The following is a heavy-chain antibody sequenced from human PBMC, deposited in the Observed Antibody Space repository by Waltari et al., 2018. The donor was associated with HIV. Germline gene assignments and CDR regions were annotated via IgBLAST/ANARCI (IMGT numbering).Heavy chain of an antibody. V-gene: IGHV1-8*01. CDR2: INPNRCNT. J-gene: IGHJ5*02. CDR1: GYSIHHYD. CDR3: ARARRIAARSGYDWFDP. Sequence: QVALVQSGAEVKKPGASVKASCKAAGYSIHHYDTTWVGKGTGQGHAWMGWINPNRCNTGYSQKFQGRVTMTRNTSISTAYMELSSLRSEDTAVYYCARARRIAARSGYDWFDPWGQGTLVTVSS. D-gene: IGHD6-6*01.